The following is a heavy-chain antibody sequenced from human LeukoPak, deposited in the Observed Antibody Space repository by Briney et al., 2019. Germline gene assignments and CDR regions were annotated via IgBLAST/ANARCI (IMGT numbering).Heavy chain of an antibody. CDR3: AAQPCINGICYLDY. D-gene: IGHD2-8*01. V-gene: IGHV3-30*04. Sequence: GGSLRLSCTASGFTFSDHAMHWVRQAPGKGLEWVTVISYHARDQFYADSVKGRFTVSRDNSRNILYLQMNSLRAEDSAVYYCAAQPCINGICYLDYWGQGALVTVTS. CDR1: GFTFSDHA. J-gene: IGHJ4*02. CDR2: ISYHARDQ.